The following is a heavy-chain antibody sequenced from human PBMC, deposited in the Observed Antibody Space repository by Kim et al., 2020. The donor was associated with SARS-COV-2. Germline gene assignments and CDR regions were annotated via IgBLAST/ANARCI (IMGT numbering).Heavy chain of an antibody. CDR2: INPRGGST. V-gene: IGHV1-46*01. CDR3: ARNGVVVYTWFDP. D-gene: IGHD2-8*02. Sequence: ASVKVSCKASGYTFTSYYMHCVRQAPGQGLEWMGIINPRGGSTRYAQKFQGRVTMTRDTSTSTVYMKLSSLRSEDTAVYYCARNGVVVYTWFDPWGERTLVTDSS. CDR1: GYTFTSYY. J-gene: IGHJ5*02.